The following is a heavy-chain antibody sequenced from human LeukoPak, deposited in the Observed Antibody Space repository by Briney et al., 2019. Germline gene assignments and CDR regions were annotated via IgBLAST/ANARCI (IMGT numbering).Heavy chain of an antibody. CDR3: ARDHAHVWFGESYYYMDV. CDR2: ISSSGSTI. CDR1: GFTFSSYE. V-gene: IGHV3-48*03. J-gene: IGHJ6*03. Sequence: GGSLRLSCAASGFTFSSYEVNWVRQAPGKGLEWVSYISSSGSTIYYADSVKGRFTISRDNAKNSLYLQMNSLRAEDTAVYYCARDHAHVWFGESYYYMDVWGKGTTVTISS. D-gene: IGHD3-10*01.